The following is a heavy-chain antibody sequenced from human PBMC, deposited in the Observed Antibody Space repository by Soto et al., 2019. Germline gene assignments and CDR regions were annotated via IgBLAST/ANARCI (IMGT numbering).Heavy chain of an antibody. D-gene: IGHD6-6*01. CDR3: ATAEYSSSSEAFDI. Sequence: LGGPSQTLSLTCAISGDSVSSNSAAWNWIRQSPSRGLEWLGRTYYRSKWYNDYAVSVKSRITINPDTSKNQFSLQLNSVTPEDTAVYYCATAEYSSSSEAFDIWGQGTMVTVSS. V-gene: IGHV6-1*01. CDR2: TYYRSKWYN. CDR1: GDSVSSNSAA. J-gene: IGHJ3*02.